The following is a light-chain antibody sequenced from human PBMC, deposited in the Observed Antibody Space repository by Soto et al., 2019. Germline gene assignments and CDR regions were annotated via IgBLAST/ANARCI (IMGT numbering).Light chain of an antibody. Sequence: DIQMTQSPSALSASVGDRATITCRASQSISSWLAWYQQKPGKAPKLLIYDASSLESGVPSRFSGSGSGTEFTLTISSLQPDDFASYYCQQSYSTPPITFGQGTRLEIK. V-gene: IGKV1-5*01. CDR2: DAS. CDR3: QQSYSTPPIT. J-gene: IGKJ5*01. CDR1: QSISSW.